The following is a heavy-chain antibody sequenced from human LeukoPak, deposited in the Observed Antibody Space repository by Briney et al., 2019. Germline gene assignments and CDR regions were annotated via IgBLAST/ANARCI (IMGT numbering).Heavy chain of an antibody. V-gene: IGHV4-34*01. J-gene: IGHJ6*03. D-gene: IGHD6-6*01. CDR3: ARGLGSSFLYYYYYYMDV. CDR1: GGSFSGYY. Sequence: SETLSLTCAVYGGSFSGYYWSWIRQPPGKGLEWIGEINHSGSTNYNPSLKSRVTISVDTSKNQFSLKLSSVTAADTAVYYCARGLGSSFLYYYYYYMDVWGKGTTVTVS. CDR2: INHSGST.